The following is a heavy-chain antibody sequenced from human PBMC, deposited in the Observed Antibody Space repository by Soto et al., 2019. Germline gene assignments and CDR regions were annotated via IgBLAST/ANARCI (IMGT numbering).Heavy chain of an antibody. V-gene: IGHV3-23*01. J-gene: IGHJ6*02. CDR3: VKDWSCNSCPCMDD. Sequence: EVQLLESGGDLVQPGGSLTLSCVASGFTFSNFAMSWVRRTPGEGLEWASSISGSGDRTYYADSVKGRFSISRVNSKNTFYLQMNSMGAEDTATYYCVKDWSCNSCPCMDDRGQGTTVTVSS. CDR2: ISGSGDRT. CDR1: GFTFSNFA. D-gene: IGHD6-13*01.